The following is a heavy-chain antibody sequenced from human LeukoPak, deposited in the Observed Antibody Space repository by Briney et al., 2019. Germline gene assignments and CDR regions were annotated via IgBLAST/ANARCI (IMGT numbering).Heavy chain of an antibody. D-gene: IGHD4-17*01. CDR3: ARDLYGDYYFDY. Sequence: SETLSLTCAVSGGSISSNNWWIWVRQPPGKGLEWIGSIYYSGSTYYNPSLKSRVTISVDTSKNQFSLKLSSVTAADTAVYYCARDLYGDYYFDYWGQGTLVTVSS. CDR2: IYYSGST. CDR1: GGSISSNNW. J-gene: IGHJ4*02. V-gene: IGHV4-4*02.